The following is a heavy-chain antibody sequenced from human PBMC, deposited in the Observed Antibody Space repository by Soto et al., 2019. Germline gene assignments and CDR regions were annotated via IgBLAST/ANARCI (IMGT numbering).Heavy chain of an antibody. CDR3: ARDQHRYSGSYGYYYGMDV. Sequence: GGSLRLSCAASGFTFSSYDMHWVRQAPGKGLEWVAVIWYDGSNKYYADSVKGRFTISRDNSKNTLYLQMNSLRAEDTAVYYCARDQHRYSGSYGYYYGMDVWGQGTTVTVSS. J-gene: IGHJ6*02. D-gene: IGHD1-26*01. V-gene: IGHV3-33*01. CDR2: IWYDGSNK. CDR1: GFTFSSYD.